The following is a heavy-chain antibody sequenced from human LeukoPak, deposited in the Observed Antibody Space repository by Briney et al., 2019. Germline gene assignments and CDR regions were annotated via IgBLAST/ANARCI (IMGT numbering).Heavy chain of an antibody. CDR2: INSDGSST. CDR1: GFTSSSYW. V-gene: IGHV3-74*01. D-gene: IGHD6-13*01. CDR3: ARVRQQLVPYPSYYYYGMDV. J-gene: IGHJ6*02. Sequence: TGGSLRLSCAASGFTSSSYWMHWVRQAPGKGLVWVSRINSDGSSTSYADSVKGRFTISRDNAKNTLYLQMNSLRAEDTAVYYCARVRQQLVPYPSYYYYGMDVWGQGTTVTVSS.